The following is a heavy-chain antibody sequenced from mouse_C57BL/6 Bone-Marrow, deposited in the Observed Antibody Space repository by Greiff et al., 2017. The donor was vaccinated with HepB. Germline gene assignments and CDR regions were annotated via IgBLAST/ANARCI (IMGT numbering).Heavy chain of an antibody. CDR3: ARCYYGSSFYWYFDV. Sequence: EVQLQQSGAELVKPGASVKLSCTASGFNIKDYYMHWVKQRTEQGLEWIGRIDPEDGETKYASKFQGKATITADTSSNTAYLQLSSLTSEDTAVYYCARCYYGSSFYWYFDVWGTGTTVTVSS. CDR2: IDPEDGET. CDR1: GFNIKDYY. V-gene: IGHV14-2*01. D-gene: IGHD1-1*01. J-gene: IGHJ1*03.